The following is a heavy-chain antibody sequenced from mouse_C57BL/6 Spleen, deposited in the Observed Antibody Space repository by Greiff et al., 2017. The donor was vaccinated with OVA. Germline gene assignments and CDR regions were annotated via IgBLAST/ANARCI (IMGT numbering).Heavy chain of an antibody. CDR2: ISYDGSN. CDR3: ARDHLPYYFDY. CDR1: GYSITSGYY. D-gene: IGHD5-1*01. Sequence: EVHLVESGPGLVKPSQSLSLTCSVTGYSITSGYYWNWIRQFPGNKLEWMGYISYDGSNNYNPSLKNRISITRDTSKNQFFLKLDSVTTEDTATYYCARDHLPYYFDYWGQGTTLTVSS. J-gene: IGHJ2*01. V-gene: IGHV3-6*01.